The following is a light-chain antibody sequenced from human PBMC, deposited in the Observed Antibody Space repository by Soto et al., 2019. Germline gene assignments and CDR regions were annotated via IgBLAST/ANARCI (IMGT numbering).Light chain of an antibody. J-gene: IGLJ2*01. CDR2: NNN. CDR1: TSNIGSKT. Sequence: QSVLTQPPSASGTPGQRVTISCSGNTSNIGSKTVSWYQQLPGSATNVLIYNNNERPSGVADRFSGSKAGTSASLAIIGLQSEDEAAYYCATWDDRPPAVFGGGTQLTVL. V-gene: IGLV1-44*01. CDR3: ATWDDRPPAV.